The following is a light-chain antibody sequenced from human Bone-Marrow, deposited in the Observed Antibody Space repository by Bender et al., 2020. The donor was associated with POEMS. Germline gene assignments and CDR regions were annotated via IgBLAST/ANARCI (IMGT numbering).Light chain of an antibody. CDR2: GND. CDR1: SYNIGGNA. CDR3: SAWDGILNGWV. V-gene: IGLV1-44*01. J-gene: IGLJ3*02. Sequence: PSASGTPGQRVTISCSGSSYNIGGNAVNWWQQLPGTAPKLLIYGNDQRPSGVPDRFSGSKSGTSASLAISGLQSEDEADYFCSAWDGILNGWVFGEGTGLTVL.